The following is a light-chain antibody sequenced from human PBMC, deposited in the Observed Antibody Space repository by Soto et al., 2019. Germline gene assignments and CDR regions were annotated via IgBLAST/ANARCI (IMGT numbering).Light chain of an antibody. CDR1: QGLVYSDGNTY. Sequence: FVMTQSPLSLPVTLVQPASIACRSSQGLVYSDGNTYLNWFQQRPGQSPRRLISKVSNRDSGVPDRFSGSGSGIDFTLKISRVEAEDVGVYYCMQALHSPITFGQGTRLEIK. CDR2: KVS. J-gene: IGKJ5*01. V-gene: IGKV2-30*01. CDR3: MQALHSPIT.